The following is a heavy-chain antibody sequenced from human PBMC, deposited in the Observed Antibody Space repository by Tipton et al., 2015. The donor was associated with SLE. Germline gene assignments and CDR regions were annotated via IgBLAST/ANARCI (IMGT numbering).Heavy chain of an antibody. Sequence: QSGAEVKKPGASVKVSCKASGYTFTSYGISWVRQAPGQGLEWMGWIGAYNGNTNYAQKLQGRVTMTTDTSTSTAYMELRSLRSDDTAVYYCARDYAALAGTTVPAYYFAMDDWGQGTTVTVSS. J-gene: IGHJ6*02. V-gene: IGHV1-18*01. CDR2: IGAYNGNT. CDR1: GYTFTSYG. D-gene: IGHD1-7*01. CDR3: ARDYAALAGTTVPAYYFAMDD.